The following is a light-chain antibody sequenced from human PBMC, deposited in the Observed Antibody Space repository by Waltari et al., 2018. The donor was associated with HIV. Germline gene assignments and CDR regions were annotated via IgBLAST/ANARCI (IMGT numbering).Light chain of an antibody. CDR2: ATS. J-gene: IGKJ2*01. CDR1: QSISSH. V-gene: IGKV1-39*01. CDR3: QQSYSSPNN. Sequence: DIPMTQSPSSLSASLGDRVTITCRASQSISSHLNWYQQKPGEAPKVLIYATSSLRSDVPSRFSGSGSGTEFTLTISSLQLEDFATYFCQQSYSSPNNFGQGT.